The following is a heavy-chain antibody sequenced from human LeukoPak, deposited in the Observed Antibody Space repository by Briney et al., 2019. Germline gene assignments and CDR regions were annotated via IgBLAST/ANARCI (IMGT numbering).Heavy chain of an antibody. CDR2: ISYDGSRK. Sequence: PGGSLRLSCTGSGLTFSNYAMHWGRQAPGKGLEWVAVISYDGSRKDYTDSVKGRFTISRDNPKNTLYLQMNSLRAEDTAVYFCATAPLYSSSWCFRGYFDDWGQGTLVTVSS. J-gene: IGHJ4*02. CDR1: GLTFSNYA. V-gene: IGHV3-30*04. CDR3: ATAPLYSSSWCFRGYFDD. D-gene: IGHD6-13*01.